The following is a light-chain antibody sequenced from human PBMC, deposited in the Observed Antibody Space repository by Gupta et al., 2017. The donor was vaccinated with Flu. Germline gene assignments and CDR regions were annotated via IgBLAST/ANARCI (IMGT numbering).Light chain of an antibody. V-gene: IGLV4-69*01. CDR3: QTWGTGIWM. Sequence: LALTQSPSASASLGASVKLTCTLPSGHSTFAITWHQQQPEKGPRYLMTVNSDGSHKKGDGIPDRFSGSSSGAERYLTISSLQSEDEADYYCQTWGTGIWMFGGGTKLT. CDR1: SGHSTFA. J-gene: IGLJ3*02. CDR2: VNSDGSH.